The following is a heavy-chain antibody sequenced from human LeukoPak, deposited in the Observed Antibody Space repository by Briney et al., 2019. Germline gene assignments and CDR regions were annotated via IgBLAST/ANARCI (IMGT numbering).Heavy chain of an antibody. D-gene: IGHD1-26*01. CDR3: AKNKWERSGAFDI. Sequence: GGSLRLSCAASGFAFRTYAMSWVRQAPGKGLEWVSAMSGSGDSSYYADSVKGRFTISRDISKNTLYLQMNSLGVEDTAVYYCAKNKWERSGAFDIWGQGTMVAVSS. V-gene: IGHV3-23*01. CDR2: MSGSGDSS. CDR1: GFAFRTYA. J-gene: IGHJ3*02.